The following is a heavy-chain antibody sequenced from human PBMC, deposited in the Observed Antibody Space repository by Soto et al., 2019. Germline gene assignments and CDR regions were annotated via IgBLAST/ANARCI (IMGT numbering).Heavy chain of an antibody. Sequence: QVQLQESGPGLVPPSETLSLTCTVSGDSISSNYWSWIRQPPGKGLEWIGYIYYSGNPTYNPSFKSRVTMSVDRSKNQFSLRLSSLTAADTAVYYCARNSPLPENDYYGMAVWGQGTTVTVSS. CDR2: IYYSGNP. CDR1: GDSISSNY. CDR3: ARNSPLPENDYYGMAV. J-gene: IGHJ6*02. D-gene: IGHD3-16*01. V-gene: IGHV4-59*08.